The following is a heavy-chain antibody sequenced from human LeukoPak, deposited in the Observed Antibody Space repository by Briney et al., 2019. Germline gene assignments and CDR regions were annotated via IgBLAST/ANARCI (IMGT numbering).Heavy chain of an antibody. CDR2: IYHSGRT. J-gene: IGHJ3*02. D-gene: IGHD3-10*01. CDR3: ARFGVYRYYYGSGSFKLDAFDI. Sequence: SETLSLTCTVSGYSISSGYYWGWIRQPPGKGLEWIGSIYHSGRTFYNPSLKSRVTISVDTSKNQFSLKLSSVTAADTAAYYCARFGVYRYYYGSGSFKLDAFDIWGQGTMVTVSS. CDR1: GYSISSGYY. V-gene: IGHV4-38-2*02.